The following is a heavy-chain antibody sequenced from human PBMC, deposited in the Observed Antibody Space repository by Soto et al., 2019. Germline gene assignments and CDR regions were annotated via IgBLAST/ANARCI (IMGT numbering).Heavy chain of an antibody. Sequence: ASVKVSCPASGYTFTRYAMHWVRQAPGQRPEWMGWINAGNGDTKYSEKLQGRVTFTRDKSASTTYMELSSLRSEDTAAYYCARNADISRHHPSYFADSWGQRSTFT. CDR2: INAGNGDT. J-gene: IGHJ1*01. CDR3: ARNADISRHHPSYFADS. CDR1: GYTFTRYA. D-gene: IGHD5-12*01. V-gene: IGHV1-3*01.